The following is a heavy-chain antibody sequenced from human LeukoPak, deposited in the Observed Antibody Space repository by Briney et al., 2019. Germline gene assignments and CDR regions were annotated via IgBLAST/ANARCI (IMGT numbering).Heavy chain of an antibody. CDR2: IYYSGST. CDR3: ARDRVEMATIHYFDY. D-gene: IGHD5-24*01. V-gene: IGHV4-61*08. CDR1: GGSISSGGYY. Sequence: PSETLSLTCTVSGGSISSGGYYWSWIRQPPGKGLEWIGYIYYSGSTNYNPSLKSRVTISVDTSKNQFSLKLSSVTAADTAVYYCARDRVEMATIHYFDYWGQGTLVTVSS. J-gene: IGHJ4*02.